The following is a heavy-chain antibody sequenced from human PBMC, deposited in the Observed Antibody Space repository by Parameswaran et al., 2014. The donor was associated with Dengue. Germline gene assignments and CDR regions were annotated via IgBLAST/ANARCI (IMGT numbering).Heavy chain of an antibody. J-gene: IGHJ4*02. Sequence: VRQAPGKGLEWIGYIYYSGSTNYNPSLKSRVTISVDTSKNQFSLKLSSVTAADTAVYYCARAPAPHDYGGNQGYWGQGALVTVSS. CDR2: IYYSGST. V-gene: IGHV4-59*12. CDR3: ARAPAPHDYGGNQGY. D-gene: IGHD4-23*01.